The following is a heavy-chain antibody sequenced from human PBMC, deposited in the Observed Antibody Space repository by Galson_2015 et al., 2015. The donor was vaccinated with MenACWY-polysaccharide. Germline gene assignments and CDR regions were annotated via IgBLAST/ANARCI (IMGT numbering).Heavy chain of an antibody. CDR2: IRYDGSTK. V-gene: IGHV3-30*02. CDR3: ARTNGDFDY. CDR1: GFTFSSYG. J-gene: IGHJ4*02. Sequence: SLRLSCAASGFTFSSYGMHWVRQAPGKGLEWVAFIRYDGSTKFFADSVTGRFTISRDNSKSTLYLQMNSLRSEDTAVYYCARTNGDFDYWGQGTLVTVSS. D-gene: IGHD2-8*01.